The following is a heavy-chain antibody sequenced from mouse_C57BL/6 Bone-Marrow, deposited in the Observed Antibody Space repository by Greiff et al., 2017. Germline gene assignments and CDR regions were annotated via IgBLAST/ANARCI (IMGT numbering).Heavy chain of an antibody. CDR3: TTRFGYYGRDYAMDY. V-gene: IGHV14-1*01. CDR2: IDPEDGDT. D-gene: IGHD1-1*01. Sequence: EVQLQQSGAELVRPGASVKLSCTASGFNIKDYYMHWVKQRPEQGLEWIGRIDPEDGDTEYAPKFQGKATMTADTSSNTAYLKLSSLTSEETAVYYCTTRFGYYGRDYAMDYWGQGTSVTVSS. CDR1: GFNIKDYY. J-gene: IGHJ4*01.